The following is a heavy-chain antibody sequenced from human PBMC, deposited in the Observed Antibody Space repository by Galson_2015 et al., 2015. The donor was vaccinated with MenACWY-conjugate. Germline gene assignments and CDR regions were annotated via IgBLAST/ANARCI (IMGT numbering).Heavy chain of an antibody. V-gene: IGHV3-7*03. CDR1: GLTSSTQW. CDR3: ARGHYGMDV. Sequence: SLRLSCAVSGLTSSTQWMNWVRQAPGKGLEWVASIKKDGSEKYYVDSVKGRFTISRDNTKNSMYLEMNSLRAEDTAVYYCARGHYGMDVGGQGTTVTASS. J-gene: IGHJ6*02. CDR2: IKKDGSEK.